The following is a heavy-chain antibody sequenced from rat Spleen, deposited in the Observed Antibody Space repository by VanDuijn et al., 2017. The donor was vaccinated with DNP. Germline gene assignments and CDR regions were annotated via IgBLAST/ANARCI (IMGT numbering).Heavy chain of an antibody. D-gene: IGHD5-1*01. CDR2: ISAGGGNS. CDR1: RFTISDYG. Sequence: EVKLVESGGGLVQPGRSLKLSCEVSRFTISDYGMAWVRQAPTKGLEWVASISAGGGNSNYRDSVKGRFTISRDNARNTLYLQMDSRRSEDTATYYCATHGTFVYWGQGTLVTVSS. J-gene: IGHJ3*01. CDR3: ATHGTFVY. V-gene: IGHV5S13*01.